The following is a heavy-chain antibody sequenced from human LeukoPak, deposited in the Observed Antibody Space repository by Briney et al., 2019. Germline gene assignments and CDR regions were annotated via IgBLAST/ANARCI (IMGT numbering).Heavy chain of an antibody. CDR2: ISGSGGST. V-gene: IGHV3-23*01. D-gene: IGHD3-10*01. J-gene: IGHJ3*02. Sequence: VGSLRLSCAASGFTFSSYAMSWVRQAPGKGLEWVSAISGSGGSTYYADSVKGRFTISRDNSKNTLYLQMNSLRAEDTAVYYCAKDEGITMVRGVTGAFDIWGQGTMVTVSS. CDR3: AKDEGITMVRGVTGAFDI. CDR1: GFTFSSYA.